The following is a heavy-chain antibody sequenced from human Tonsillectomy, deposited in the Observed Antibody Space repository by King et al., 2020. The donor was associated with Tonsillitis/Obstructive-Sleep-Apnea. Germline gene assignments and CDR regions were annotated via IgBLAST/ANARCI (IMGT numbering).Heavy chain of an antibody. CDR3: ATTLDTASFYRDYFDS. J-gene: IGHJ4*02. Sequence: QLVQSGAEVKKPGASVKVSCKASGYTFTGFFLHWVRQAPGHGLEWMGWINPNSGGTEYAQKFRGSVTMTRGTSINTAYMELNRLRSDDTDIYYCATTLDTASFYRDYFDSWGQGTLLTVSS. CDR1: GYTFTGFF. D-gene: IGHD1-26*01. CDR2: INPNSGGT. V-gene: IGHV1-2*04.